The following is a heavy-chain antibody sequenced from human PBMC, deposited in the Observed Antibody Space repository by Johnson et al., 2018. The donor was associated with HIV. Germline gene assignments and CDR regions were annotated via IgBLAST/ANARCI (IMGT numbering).Heavy chain of an antibody. CDR1: GYTFSSYW. CDR2: INSGGSTR. CDR3: ARDGAQQLARDAFDI. V-gene: IGHV3-48*04. J-gene: IGHJ3*02. D-gene: IGHD6-13*01. Sequence: VQLVESGGGVVQPGRSLRLSCAASGYTFSSYWMSWVRQAPGKGLEWVAYINSGGSTRDYADSVKGRFTISRDNAKNSLYLQMNSLRGEDTAVYYCARDGAQQLARDAFDIWGQGTKVTVSS.